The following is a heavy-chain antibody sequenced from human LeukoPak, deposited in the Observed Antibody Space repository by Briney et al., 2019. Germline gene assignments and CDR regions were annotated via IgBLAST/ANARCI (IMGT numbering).Heavy chain of an antibody. CDR3: ARSRSSGHLT. Sequence: PSETLSLTCTVSGGFISSYYWSWIRQPPGKGLEWIGYIYYSGSTNYNPSLKSRVTISVDTSKNQFSLKLSSVTAADTAVYYCARSRSSGHLTWGPGTLVIVSS. V-gene: IGHV4-59*01. D-gene: IGHD6-19*01. CDR2: IYYSGST. CDR1: GGFISSYY. J-gene: IGHJ5*02.